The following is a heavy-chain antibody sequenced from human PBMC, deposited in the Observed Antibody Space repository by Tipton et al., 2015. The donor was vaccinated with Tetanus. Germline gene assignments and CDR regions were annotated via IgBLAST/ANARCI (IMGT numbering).Heavy chain of an antibody. J-gene: IGHJ6*02. CDR2: IIPIYGAA. V-gene: IGHV1-69*06. D-gene: IGHD3-3*01. CDR3: ARAGPQATFGVKYGMDV. Sequence: QSGAEVKEPGSSVRVSCKASGGTFSNYAINWVRQAPGQGLEWMGGIIPIYGAANYAQKFQGRVTMTADNSMGTAYMDLSSVRSDDTAVYYRARAGPQATFGVKYGMDVWGQGTTVTVSS. CDR1: GGTFSNYA.